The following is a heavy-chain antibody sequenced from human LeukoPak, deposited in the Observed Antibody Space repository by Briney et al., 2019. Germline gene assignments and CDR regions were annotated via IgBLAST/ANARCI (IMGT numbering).Heavy chain of an antibody. CDR2: IYYSGST. CDR1: GGSISSYY. Sequence: PSETLSLTCTVSGGSISSYYWSWIRQLPGKGLERIGYIYYSGSTNYNPSLKSRVTISVDTSKYQFSLKLSSVTAADTAVYYCAREGNYYDSSGYHAFDYWGQGTLVTVSS. V-gene: IGHV4-59*01. J-gene: IGHJ4*02. D-gene: IGHD3-22*01. CDR3: AREGNYYDSSGYHAFDY.